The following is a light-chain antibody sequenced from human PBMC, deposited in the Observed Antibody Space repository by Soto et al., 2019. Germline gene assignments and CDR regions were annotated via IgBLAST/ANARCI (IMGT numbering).Light chain of an antibody. CDR3: QKYNRALGT. CDR2: AAS. V-gene: IGKV1-27*01. Sequence: DIQMTQSPSSLSASVGDRVTITCRASQGISSYLAWYQQKPGKAPKLLIYAASTLQMGVPSRFSGSESGTDFNLTISSLQPEDVATYYCQKYNRALGTFGQGTKVEIK. J-gene: IGKJ1*01. CDR1: QGISSY.